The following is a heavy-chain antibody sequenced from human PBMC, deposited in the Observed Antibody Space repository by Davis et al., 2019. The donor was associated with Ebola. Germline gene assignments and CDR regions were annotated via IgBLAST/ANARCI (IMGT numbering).Heavy chain of an antibody. CDR2: IYYSGST. J-gene: IGHJ4*02. D-gene: IGHD4-17*01. CDR1: GGSISSYY. V-gene: IGHV4-59*12. Sequence: MPSETLSLTCTVSGGSISSYYWSWIRQPPGKGVEWIGYIYYSGSTYYNPSLKNRVTISVDTSKNQFSLKLSSVTAADTAVYYCARDYGDPYYFDYWGQGTLVTVSS. CDR3: ARDYGDPYYFDY.